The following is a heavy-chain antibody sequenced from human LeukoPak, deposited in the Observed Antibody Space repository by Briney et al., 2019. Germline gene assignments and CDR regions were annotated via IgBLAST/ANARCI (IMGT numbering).Heavy chain of an antibody. D-gene: IGHD3-10*01. CDR1: GYTLTELS. J-gene: IGHJ4*02. V-gene: IGHV1-24*01. CDR2: FDPEDGET. Sequence: ASVKVSCKVSGYTLTELSMHWVRQAPGKGLEWMGGFDPEDGETIYAQKFQGRVTMTEDTSTDTAYMELGSLRSEDTAVYYCATNYYGSGSYLTYFDYWGQGTLVTVSS. CDR3: ATNYYGSGSYLTYFDY.